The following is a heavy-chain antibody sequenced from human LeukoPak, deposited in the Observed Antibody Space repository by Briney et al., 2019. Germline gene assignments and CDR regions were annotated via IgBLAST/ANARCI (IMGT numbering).Heavy chain of an antibody. CDR3: AKETPIVVVPAAPPY. V-gene: IGHV3-30*02. J-gene: IGHJ4*02. CDR2: IRYDGSNK. D-gene: IGHD2-2*01. CDR1: GFTFSSYG. Sequence: GGSLRLSCAASGFTFSSYGMHWVRQAPGKGLEWVAFIRYDGSNKYYADSVKGRFTISRDNSKNMLYLQMNSLRAEDTAVYYCAKETPIVVVPAAPPYWGQGTLVTVSS.